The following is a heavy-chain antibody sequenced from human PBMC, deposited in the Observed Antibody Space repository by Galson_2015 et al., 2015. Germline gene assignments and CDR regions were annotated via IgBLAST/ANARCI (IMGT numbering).Heavy chain of an antibody. CDR1: GFTFSNYW. Sequence: SLRLSCAASGFTFSNYWMYWVRQAPGKGLVWVSRINRDGRTTNYADSVKGRFTISRDNAQSTMYLQMNSLRAEDTAVYYCVSGIRGVITHYWGQGTLVAVSS. J-gene: IGHJ4*02. D-gene: IGHD3-10*01. CDR3: VSGIRGVITHY. CDR2: INRDGRTT. V-gene: IGHV3-74*01.